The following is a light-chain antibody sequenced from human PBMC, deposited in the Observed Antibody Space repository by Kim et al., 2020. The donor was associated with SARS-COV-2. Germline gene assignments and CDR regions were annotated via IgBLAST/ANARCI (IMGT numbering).Light chain of an antibody. J-gene: IGLJ2*01. CDR1: RLRSYY. CDR2: GKN. Sequence: VGLWKTASITCREDRLRSYYSTGYQQQQGQALILVIYGKNNRPSGFPARFAGPSSGNTASLTITGTQAGDEADYYCNSRDSNDNVVFGGGTKLTVL. CDR3: NSRDSNDNVV. V-gene: IGLV3-19*01.